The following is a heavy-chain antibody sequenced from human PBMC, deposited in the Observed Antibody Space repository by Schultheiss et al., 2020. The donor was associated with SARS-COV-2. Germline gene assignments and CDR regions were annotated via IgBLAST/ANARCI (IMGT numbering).Heavy chain of an antibody. CDR2: IGTAGDT. Sequence: GGSLRLSCAASGFTFSSYDMHWVRQATGKGLEWVSAIGTAGDTYYPGSVKGRFTISRDNAKNSLYLQMNSLRAEDTALYYCAKVKEYSYGFYYFDYWGQGTLVTVSS. J-gene: IGHJ4*02. CDR3: AKVKEYSYGFYYFDY. D-gene: IGHD5-18*01. CDR1: GFTFSSYD. V-gene: IGHV3-13*01.